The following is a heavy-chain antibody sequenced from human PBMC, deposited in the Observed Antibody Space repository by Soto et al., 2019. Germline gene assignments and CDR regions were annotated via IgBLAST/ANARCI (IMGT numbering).Heavy chain of an antibody. V-gene: IGHV3-73*01. CDR2: IRSKANSYAT. Sequence: GGSLRLSCAASGFTFSGSAMHWVRQASGKGLEWVGRIRSKANSYATAYAASVKGRFTISRDDSKNTAYLQMNSLKTEDTAVYYCTRTVVGAKNYYYGMDVWGQGTTVTVSS. CDR1: GFTFSGSA. D-gene: IGHD1-26*01. J-gene: IGHJ6*02. CDR3: TRTVVGAKNYYYGMDV.